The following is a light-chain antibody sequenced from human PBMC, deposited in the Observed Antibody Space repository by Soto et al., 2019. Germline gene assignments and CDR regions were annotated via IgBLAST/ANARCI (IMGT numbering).Light chain of an antibody. CDR2: STN. J-gene: IGLJ3*02. CDR1: SGSVSTTNY. CDR3: VVYLGTGIAV. V-gene: IGLV8-61*01. Sequence: QAVDRHESSFSLSPGGAVTLTCGFSSGSVSTTNYASWYQQTPGQAPRTLIYSTNTRSSGVPDRFSGSILGSKAALTITGAQADDQSDYYCVVYLGTGIAVFGGGTQLTVL.